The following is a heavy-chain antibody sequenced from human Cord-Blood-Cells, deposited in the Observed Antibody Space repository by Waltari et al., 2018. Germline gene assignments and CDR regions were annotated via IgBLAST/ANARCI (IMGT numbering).Heavy chain of an antibody. V-gene: IGHV4-39*01. CDR1: GGSISSSSYY. D-gene: IGHD4-4*01. J-gene: IGHJ5*02. CDR2: IYYSGST. Sequence: QLQLQESGPGLVKPSETLSLTCTVSGGSISSSSYYWGWIRQPPGKGLEWIGSIYYSGSTNYDPSLKSRVTISVDTSKNQFSLKLSSVTAADTAVYYCARYSNYVGYWFDPWRQGTLVNVSS. CDR3: ARYSNYVGYWFDP.